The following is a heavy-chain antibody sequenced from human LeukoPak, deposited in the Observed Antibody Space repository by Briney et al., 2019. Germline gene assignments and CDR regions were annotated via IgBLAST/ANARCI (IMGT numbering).Heavy chain of an antibody. D-gene: IGHD2-15*01. Sequence: GGSLRLSCAASGFTFSSYWMHWVRQAPGKGLVWVSRINSNGSSTSYADSVKGRFTISRDNAKNTLYLQMNSLRAEDTAMYYCASPSCRGGSCYSGIDYWGQGTLVTVSS. CDR3: ASPSCRGGSCYSGIDY. CDR1: GFTFSSYW. J-gene: IGHJ4*02. CDR2: INSNGSST. V-gene: IGHV3-74*01.